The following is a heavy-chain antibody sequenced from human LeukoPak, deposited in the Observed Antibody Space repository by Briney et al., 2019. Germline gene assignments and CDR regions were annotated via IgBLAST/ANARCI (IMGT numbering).Heavy chain of an antibody. D-gene: IGHD4-11*01. V-gene: IGHV1-69*05. Sequence: SVKVSCKASGGTFSSYAISWVRQAPGQGLEWMGRIIPIFGTASYAQKFQGRVTITTDESTSTAYMELSSLRSEDTAVYYCARGGDYSNYGSVRFDPWGQGTLVTVSS. CDR1: GGTFSSYA. CDR2: IIPIFGTA. CDR3: ARGGDYSNYGSVRFDP. J-gene: IGHJ5*02.